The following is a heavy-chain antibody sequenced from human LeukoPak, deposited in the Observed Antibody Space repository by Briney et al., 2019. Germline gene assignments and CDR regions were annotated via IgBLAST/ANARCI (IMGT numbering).Heavy chain of an antibody. J-gene: IGHJ5*02. Sequence: GGSLRLSCAASGFTVSNNYMSWVRQAPGKGLEWVSVIYSGGTTYYADSVKGGFTISRDNSKNMLYLQMNSLRAEDTAVYYCARDKSGGYYYWFDPWGQGTLVTVSS. CDR3: ARDKSGGYYYWFDP. D-gene: IGHD3-22*01. CDR1: GFTVSNNY. CDR2: IYSGGTT. V-gene: IGHV3-53*01.